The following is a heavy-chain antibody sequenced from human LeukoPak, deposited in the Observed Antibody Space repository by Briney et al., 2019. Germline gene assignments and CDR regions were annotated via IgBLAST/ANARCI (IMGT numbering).Heavy chain of an antibody. J-gene: IGHJ5*02. CDR2: SDASDSYT. V-gene: IGHV5-10-1*01. CDR1: VYTFTGYW. Sequence: GEPLTISCQGSVYTFTGYWISGVGQMPGKGLGWMGGSDASDSYTKYRPSSPSHATISYDKSMTTPYMHWSSLNASETAIYYCARHGSSGWYLDCFDPWGKGTLVTVSS. D-gene: IGHD6-19*01. CDR3: ARHGSSGWYLDCFDP.